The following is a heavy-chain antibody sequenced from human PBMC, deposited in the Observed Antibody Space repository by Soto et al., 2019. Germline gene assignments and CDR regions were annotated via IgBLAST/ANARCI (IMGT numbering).Heavy chain of an antibody. Sequence: GGSLRLSCAASGFTFSTYAMDWVRQASGKGLEWVSAISGSGGSTYYADSVKGRFTISRDNSKNTLYLQMNSLRAEDTAVYYCATELRYLEWFTRPDYWGQGTLVTVSS. CDR1: GFTFSTYA. V-gene: IGHV3-23*01. CDR3: ATELRYLEWFTRPDY. J-gene: IGHJ4*02. D-gene: IGHD3-3*01. CDR2: ISGSGGST.